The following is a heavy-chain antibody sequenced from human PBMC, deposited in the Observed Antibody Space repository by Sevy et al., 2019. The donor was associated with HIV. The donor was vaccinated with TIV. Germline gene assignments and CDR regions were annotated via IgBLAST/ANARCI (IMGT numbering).Heavy chain of an antibody. V-gene: IGHV3-30*09. CDR2: MSYDGSTR. D-gene: IGHD6-19*01. CDR1: GFSISPYA. CDR3: ARDAGYSTGWYAGY. J-gene: IGHJ4*02. Sequence: GGSLRLSYAASGFSISPYAFHWVRQAPGKGLEWVALMSYDGSTRYYADSAKGRFAISKDNSKNTLYLQMNSLRIEDTAIYYCARDAGYSTGWYAGYWGQGTLVTVSS.